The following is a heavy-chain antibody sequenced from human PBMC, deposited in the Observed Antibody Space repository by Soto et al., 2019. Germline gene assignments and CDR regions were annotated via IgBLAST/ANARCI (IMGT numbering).Heavy chain of an antibody. CDR2: INHSGST. D-gene: IGHD3-9*01. CDR1: GGSFSGYY. Sequence: QVQLQQWGAGLLKPSETLSLTCAVYGGSFSGYYWSWIRQPPGKGLEWIGEINHSGSTNYNPSLKSRVTISVDTSKNQFSLKLSSVTAADTAVYYCASRSLKYVLRYFDWPRAPGWFDPWGQGTLVTVSS. V-gene: IGHV4-34*01. J-gene: IGHJ5*02. CDR3: ASRSLKYVLRYFDWPRAPGWFDP.